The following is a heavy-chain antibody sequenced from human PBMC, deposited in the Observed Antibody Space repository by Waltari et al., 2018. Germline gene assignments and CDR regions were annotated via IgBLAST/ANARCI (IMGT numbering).Heavy chain of an antibody. V-gene: IGHV1-2*02. J-gene: IGHJ4*01. Sequence: QVQLVQSGPEVQQPGASVTVSCKNSGDGFSRSYTHCVRQAPGQGLEWMGWVNPNSGGTNYAQKFQGRVTMTRDTSITTVYMELSRLRSDDTAILYCARQYFYGSRGDEYYFDSWGQGTLLTVSS. CDR1: GDGFSRSY. D-gene: IGHD3-10*01. CDR2: VNPNSGGT. CDR3: ARQYFYGSRGDEYYFDS.